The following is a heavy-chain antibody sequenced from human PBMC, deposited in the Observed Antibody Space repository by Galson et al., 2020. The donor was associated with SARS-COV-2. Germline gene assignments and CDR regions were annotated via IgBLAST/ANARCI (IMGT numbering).Heavy chain of an antibody. CDR3: ARDSHWYDSSGHYYDSYFDL. V-gene: IGHV4-59*01. D-gene: IGHD3-22*01. Sequence: SETLSLTCSVSGGNIGSYYWSWIRQPPGKGLEWIGFIFYGGVTNYNPSLESQVTILLDTSKNQFSLNLKSVTAADTAVYYCARDSHWYDSSGHYYDSYFDLWGRGTLVTVSS. J-gene: IGHJ2*01. CDR1: GGNIGSYY. CDR2: IFYGGVT.